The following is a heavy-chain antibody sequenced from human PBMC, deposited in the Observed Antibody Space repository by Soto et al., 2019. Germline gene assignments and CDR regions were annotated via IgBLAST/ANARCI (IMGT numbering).Heavy chain of an antibody. J-gene: IGHJ4*02. CDR3: ARDLKLWLLEY. V-gene: IGHV3-33*05. Sequence: PGGSLRLSCVASGFTFSSYGMHWVRQAPGKGLEWVAGIQSDGSKKYYADSVKGRFTISRDDSKNSLYVEMNSLRAEDTAMYYCARDLKLWLLEYWGQGTPVTVSS. CDR1: GFTFSSYG. D-gene: IGHD5-18*01. CDR2: IQSDGSKK.